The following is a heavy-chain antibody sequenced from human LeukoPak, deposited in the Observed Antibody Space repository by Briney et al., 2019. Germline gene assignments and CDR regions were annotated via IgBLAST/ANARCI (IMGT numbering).Heavy chain of an antibody. V-gene: IGHV3-7*03. D-gene: IGHD3-3*01. CDR1: GFTVSSNY. CDR3: ARDEHDFWSGYHIDY. Sequence: GGSLRLSCAASGFTVSSNYMNWVRQAPGKGLEWVANIKQDGSEKYYVDSVKGRFTISRDNAKNSLYLQMNSLRAEDTAVYYCARDEHDFWSGYHIDYWGQGTLVTVSS. CDR2: IKQDGSEK. J-gene: IGHJ4*02.